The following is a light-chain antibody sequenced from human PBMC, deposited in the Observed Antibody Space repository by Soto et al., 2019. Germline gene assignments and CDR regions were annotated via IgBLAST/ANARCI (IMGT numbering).Light chain of an antibody. V-gene: IGKV4-1*01. CDR1: QSVLYSSNNKNY. J-gene: IGKJ4*01. CDR2: WAS. CDR3: HQYFSTLT. Sequence: DIVMTQSPDSLAVSLGERATINCKSSQSVLYSSNNKNYLAWYQHKPGQPPRLLISWASTRESGVPDRFSGSGSGTDFTLTISSLQAEDVAVYYCHQYFSTLTFGGGTKVEIK.